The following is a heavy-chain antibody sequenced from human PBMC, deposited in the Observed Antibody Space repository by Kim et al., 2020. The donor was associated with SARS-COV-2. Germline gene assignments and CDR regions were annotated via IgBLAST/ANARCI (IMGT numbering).Heavy chain of an antibody. V-gene: IGHV3-30*02. CDR3: AKDRVAGGTTTEAPWFDP. Sequence: VKGRFTISRDNSKNTLYLQMNSLRAEDTAVYYCAKDRVAGGTTTEAPWFDPWGQGTLVTVSS. J-gene: IGHJ5*02. D-gene: IGHD1-7*01.